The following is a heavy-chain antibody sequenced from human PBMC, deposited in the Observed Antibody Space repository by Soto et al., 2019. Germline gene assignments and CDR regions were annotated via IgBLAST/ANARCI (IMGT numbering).Heavy chain of an antibody. CDR1: GFTFTNFA. CDR3: ARDIVVVPAATRQTYYYYYYGMDV. J-gene: IGHJ6*02. V-gene: IGHV3-23*01. D-gene: IGHD2-2*01. Sequence: PGGSLRLSCAASGFTFTNFAMSWVRQAPGKGLEWVAAIGSGSRGTYYADSVKGRFTISRDNSKDTLYLQMNSLRAEDTAVYYCARDIVVVPAATRQTYYYYYYGMDVWGQGTTVTVSS. CDR2: IGSGSRGT.